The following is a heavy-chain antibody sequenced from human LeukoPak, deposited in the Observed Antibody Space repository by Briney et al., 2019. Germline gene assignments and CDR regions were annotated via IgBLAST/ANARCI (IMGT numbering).Heavy chain of an antibody. Sequence: SETLSLTCTVSGGSISSGGYYWSWIRQHPGKGLEWIGYIYYSGSTYYNPSLKSRVAISVDTSKNQFSLKLSSVTAADTAVYYCARARMITFGGVIASRYFDYWGQGTLVTVSS. V-gene: IGHV4-31*03. J-gene: IGHJ4*02. CDR1: GGSISSGGYY. CDR3: ARARMITFGGVIASRYFDY. D-gene: IGHD3-16*02. CDR2: IYYSGST.